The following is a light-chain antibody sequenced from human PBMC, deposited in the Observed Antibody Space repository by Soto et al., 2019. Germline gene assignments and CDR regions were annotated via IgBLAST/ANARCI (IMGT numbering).Light chain of an antibody. CDR3: QQYNNWQPM. V-gene: IGKV3-15*01. Sequence: EIVLTQSPATLSVSPGERATLSCRASQSVSSSLAWYQQKPGQAPRLLIYGASTRATGIPARFSGSGSGTEFTLIISSLQSEDFAVYYCQQYNNWQPMFGQGTKVDIK. CDR1: QSVSSS. CDR2: GAS. J-gene: IGKJ1*01.